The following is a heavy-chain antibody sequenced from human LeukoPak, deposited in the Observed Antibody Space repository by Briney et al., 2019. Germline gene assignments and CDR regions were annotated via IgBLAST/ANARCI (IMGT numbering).Heavy chain of an antibody. Sequence: SGTLSLTCTVSGGSIRSSSYHWGWIRQPPGKGLEWIGSIYYSGSTYYNPSLKSRVTRSVDTSKNQFSLRLNSVTAADTAVYYCARALSGGGHAFDLWGQGTMITVSS. V-gene: IGHV4-39*07. CDR1: GGSIRSSSYH. CDR2: IYYSGST. J-gene: IGHJ3*01. D-gene: IGHD1-26*01. CDR3: ARALSGGGHAFDL.